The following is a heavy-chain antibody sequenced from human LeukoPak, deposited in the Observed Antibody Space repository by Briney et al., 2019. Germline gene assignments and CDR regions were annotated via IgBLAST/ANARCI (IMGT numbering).Heavy chain of an antibody. CDR1: GFTFSTYT. V-gene: IGHV3-7*01. J-gene: IGHJ4*02. Sequence: GGSLRLSCAASGFTFSTYTMNWVRQAPGKGLEWVANIKQDGSEKYYVDSAKGRFTISRDNAKNSLYLQMNSLRAEDTAVYYCARGPSGYHNTGGQGTLVTVSS. CDR2: IKQDGSEK. D-gene: IGHD5-12*01. CDR3: ARGPSGYHNT.